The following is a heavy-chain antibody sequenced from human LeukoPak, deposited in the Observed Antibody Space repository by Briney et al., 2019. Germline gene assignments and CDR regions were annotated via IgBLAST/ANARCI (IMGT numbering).Heavy chain of an antibody. J-gene: IGHJ4*02. D-gene: IGHD6-13*01. V-gene: IGHV4-39*01. CDR1: GGSLSSSSYY. CDR3: ARQSIAAAAPFDY. Sequence: SETLSLTCTVSGGSLSSSSYYWGWIRQPPGKGLEWIGSIYYSGSTYYNPSLKSRVTISVDTSKNQFSLKLSSVTAADTAVYYCARQSIAAAAPFDYWGQGTLVTVSS. CDR2: IYYSGST.